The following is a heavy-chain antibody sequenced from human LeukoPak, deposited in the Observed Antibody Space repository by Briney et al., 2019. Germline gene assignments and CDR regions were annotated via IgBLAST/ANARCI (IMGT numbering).Heavy chain of an antibody. Sequence: KPGGSLRLSCAASGFTFSSYSMNWVRQAPGKGLEWVSSISSSSSCIYYADSVKGRFTISRDNAKNSLYLQMNSLRAEDTAVYYCATDDYGDYVVVNYWGQGTLVTVSS. V-gene: IGHV3-21*01. D-gene: IGHD4-17*01. CDR1: GFTFSSYS. CDR2: ISSSSSCI. CDR3: ATDDYGDYVVVNY. J-gene: IGHJ4*02.